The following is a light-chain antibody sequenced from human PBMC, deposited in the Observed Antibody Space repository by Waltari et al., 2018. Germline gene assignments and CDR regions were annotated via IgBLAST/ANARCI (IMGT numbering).Light chain of an antibody. CDR1: QSLLYTDGKTY. V-gene: IGKV2D-29*01. Sequence: DIVMTQTPVSLSVTPGQSASISCKSSQSLLYTDGKTYFYGYLQKAGQPPQLLIYEISKRFSGVPDRFSGSGSGTDFTLKISRVEAEDVGVYYCMQTKQFPWTLGQGTKVEVK. J-gene: IGKJ1*01. CDR3: MQTKQFPWT. CDR2: EIS.